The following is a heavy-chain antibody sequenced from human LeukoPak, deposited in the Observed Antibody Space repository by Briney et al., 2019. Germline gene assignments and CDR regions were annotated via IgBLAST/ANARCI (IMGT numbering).Heavy chain of an antibody. J-gene: IGHJ4*02. D-gene: IGHD3-22*01. CDR3: ARDYYDSSGKDDY. CDR2: IIPIFGTA. Sequence: ASVKVSCKASGGTFSSYAISWVRQAPGQGLEWMGGIIPIFGTANYAQKFQGRVTITTDESTSTAYMELSSLRSEDTAVYYCARDYYDSSGKDDYWGPGTLVTVSS. CDR1: GGTFSSYA. V-gene: IGHV1-69*05.